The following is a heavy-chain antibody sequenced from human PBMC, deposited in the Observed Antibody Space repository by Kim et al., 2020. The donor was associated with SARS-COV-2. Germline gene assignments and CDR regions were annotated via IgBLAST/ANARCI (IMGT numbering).Heavy chain of an antibody. CDR3: ARGSPVYYDILTGYYRDY. CDR2: INPSGGST. D-gene: IGHD3-9*01. CDR1: GYTFTSYY. V-gene: IGHV1-46*01. Sequence: ASVKVSCKASGYTFTSYYMHWVRQAPGQGLEWMGIINPSGGSTSIAQKFQGRVTMTRDTSPSTVYRELSSLRPEGTAVYDCARGSPVYYDILTGYYRDYWGQGTLVTVSS. J-gene: IGHJ4*02.